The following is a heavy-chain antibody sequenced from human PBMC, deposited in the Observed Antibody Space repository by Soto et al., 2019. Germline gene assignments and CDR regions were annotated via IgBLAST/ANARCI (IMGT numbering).Heavy chain of an antibody. CDR2: MHTGGNEK. Sequence: QVQLVESGGGVVQPGGSLRLSCAASGFTFSYYGFHWVRQAPGKGLEWVAVMHTGGNEKYYVDSVKGRFTVSRDDSRKMVYLEMGALGAEATADFLCARDPDTTGHSSHFDLWGGEPWSPS. V-gene: IGHV3-33*08. CDR3: ARDPDTTGHSSHFDL. CDR1: GFTFSYYG. J-gene: IGHJ4*02. D-gene: IGHD3-9*01.